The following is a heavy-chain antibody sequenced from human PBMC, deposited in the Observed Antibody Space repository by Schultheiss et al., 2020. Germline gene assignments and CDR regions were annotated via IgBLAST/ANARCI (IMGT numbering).Heavy chain of an antibody. J-gene: IGHJ4*02. V-gene: IGHV3-7*01. D-gene: IGHD3-10*01. CDR1: GFTFSSYG. Sequence: GGSLRLSCAASGFTFSSYGMHWVRQAPGKGLEWVANIKKDGSETYYVDSLKGRFIISRDNAKNSLYLQMSSLRAEDMAVYYCARALYGSFINPPFDYWGQGTLVTVSS. CDR2: IKKDGSET. CDR3: ARALYGSFINPPFDY.